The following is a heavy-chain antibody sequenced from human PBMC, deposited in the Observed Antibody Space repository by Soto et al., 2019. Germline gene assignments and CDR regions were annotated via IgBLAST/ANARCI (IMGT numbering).Heavy chain of an antibody. CDR2: IDSSGTDS. CDR3: ARGWFGPDV. J-gene: IGHJ6*04. V-gene: IGHV3-74*01. CDR1: GFTLSGRS. D-gene: IGHD3-10*01. Sequence: EVQLVESGGGLVQPGGSLRLSCAASGFTLSGRSMHWVRQAPGKGLVYVSGIDSSGTDSSYADSVKGRFTSSRDNAKNMLFLRMNSLRVEDTAVYYCARGWFGPDVWGKGTTVTVSS.